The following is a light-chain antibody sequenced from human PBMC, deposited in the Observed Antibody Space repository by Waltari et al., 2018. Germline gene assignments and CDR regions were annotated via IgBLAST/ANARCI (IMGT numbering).Light chain of an antibody. CDR2: LPS. CDR3: QQYDNSPPT. J-gene: IGKJ1*01. Sequence: EIVLTQSPGTLSLSPGERATLSCRASQSVNRGHLAWYQRKPGQSPRLLIFLPSTRVTGIPDRFSGSGSGTDFTLTINRLEPEDSAVYYCQQYDNSPPTFGQGTTVEIK. V-gene: IGKV3-20*01. CDR1: QSVNRGH.